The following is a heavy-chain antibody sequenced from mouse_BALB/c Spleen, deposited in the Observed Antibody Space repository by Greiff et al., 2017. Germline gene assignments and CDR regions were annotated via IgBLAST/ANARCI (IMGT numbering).Heavy chain of an antibody. CDR1: GFTFSSFG. V-gene: IGHV5-17*02. CDR2: ISSGSSTI. Sequence: EVQLVESGGGLVQPGGSRKLSCAASGFTFSSFGMHWVRQAPEKGLEWVAYISSGSSTIYYADTVKGRFTISRDNPKNTLFLQMTSLRSEDTAMYYCARRDFDYWGQGTTLTVSS. J-gene: IGHJ2*01. CDR3: ARRDFDY.